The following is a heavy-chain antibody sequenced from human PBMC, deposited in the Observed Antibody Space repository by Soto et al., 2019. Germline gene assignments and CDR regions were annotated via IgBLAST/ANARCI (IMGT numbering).Heavy chain of an antibody. CDR3: AGGQFYYDFFSVPRRSRYYMDV. D-gene: IGHD3-3*01. CDR2: IYYSGST. CDR1: GGSISSYY. Sequence: SETLSLTCTVSGGSISSYYWSWIRQPPGKGLEWIGYIYYSGSTNYNPSLKSRVTISVDTSKNQFSLKLSSVTAADTAVYYCAGGQFYYDFFSVPRRSRYYMDVWGKGTTVTVSS. V-gene: IGHV4-59*01. J-gene: IGHJ6*03.